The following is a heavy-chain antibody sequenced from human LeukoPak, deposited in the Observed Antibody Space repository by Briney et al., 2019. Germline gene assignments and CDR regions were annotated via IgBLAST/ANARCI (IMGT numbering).Heavy chain of an antibody. CDR3: AKAPNRDWVGGFDM. D-gene: IGHD2-21*01. J-gene: IGHJ3*02. CDR2: ISASGGRT. Sequence: PGGSLRLSCEGSGFTFSNYAMSWVRQAPGKGPEWVSGISASGGRTHYADSVKGRFIISRDSSKNTVFLQMNSLRVDDTALYYCAKAPNRDWVGGFDMWAKGQWSPSLQ. V-gene: IGHV3-23*01. CDR1: GFTFSNYA.